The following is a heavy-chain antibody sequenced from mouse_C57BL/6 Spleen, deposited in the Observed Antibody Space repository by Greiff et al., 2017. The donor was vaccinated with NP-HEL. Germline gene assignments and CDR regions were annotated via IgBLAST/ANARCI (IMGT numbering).Heavy chain of an antibody. CDR2: IRNKANNHAT. Sequence: EVMLVESGGGLVQPGGSMKLSCAASGFTFSDAWMDWVRQSPEKGLEWVAEIRNKANNHATYYAESVKGRFTISRDDSKSSVYLQMNSLRAEDTGIYYCTSDWVSNFDYWGQGTTLTVSS. D-gene: IGHD4-1*01. CDR3: TSDWVSNFDY. J-gene: IGHJ2*01. CDR1: GFTFSDAW. V-gene: IGHV6-6*01.